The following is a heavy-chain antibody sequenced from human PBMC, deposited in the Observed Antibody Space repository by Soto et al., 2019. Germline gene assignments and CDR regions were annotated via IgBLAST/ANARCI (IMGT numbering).Heavy chain of an antibody. V-gene: IGHV3-48*03. CDR1: GFTFSSYE. CDR3: ARAYYDRSAYYPHYYYGMDV. J-gene: IGHJ6*02. Sequence: PGGSLRLSCAASGFTFSSYEMNWVRQAPGKGLEWVSYISSSGSTIYYADSVKGRFTISRDNAKNSLYLQMNSLRAEDTAVYYCARAYYDRSAYYPHYYYGMDVWGQGTTVTVSS. CDR2: ISSSGSTI. D-gene: IGHD3-22*01.